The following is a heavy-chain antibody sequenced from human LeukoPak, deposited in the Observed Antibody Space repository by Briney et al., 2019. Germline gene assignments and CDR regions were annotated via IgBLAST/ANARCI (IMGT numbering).Heavy chain of an antibody. V-gene: IGHV3-48*04. CDR1: GFTFSNHS. Sequence: GGSLRLSCAASGFTFSNHSMNWVRQAPGKGLEWVSYISSSSSPIYYADSVKGRFTISRDNAKNSLYLQMNSLRAEDTAIYYCARDSRIAIFGVPPSRAFDIWGQGTMVTVSS. CDR3: ARDSRIAIFGVPPSRAFDI. J-gene: IGHJ3*02. CDR2: ISSSSSPI. D-gene: IGHD3-3*01.